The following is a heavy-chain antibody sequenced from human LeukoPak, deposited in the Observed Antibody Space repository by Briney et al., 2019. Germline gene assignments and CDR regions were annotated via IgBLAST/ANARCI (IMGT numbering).Heavy chain of an antibody. CDR3: ARAAYYYDSSGYYEYFQH. CDR2: IIPIFGTA. J-gene: IGHJ1*01. D-gene: IGHD3-22*01. V-gene: IGHV1-69*05. CDR1: GGTFSSYA. Sequence: SVKVSCKASGGTFSSYAISWVRQAPGQGLEWMGGIIPIFGTANYAQKFQGRVTITTDESTSTAYMELSSLRSEDTAVYYCARAAYYYDSSGYYEYFQHWGQGTLVTVSP.